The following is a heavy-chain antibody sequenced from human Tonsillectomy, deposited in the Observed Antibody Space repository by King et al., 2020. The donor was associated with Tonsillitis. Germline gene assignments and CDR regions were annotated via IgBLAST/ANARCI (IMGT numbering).Heavy chain of an antibody. J-gene: IGHJ5*02. CDR2: INQDGSGK. Sequence: LVQSGGGLVQPGESLRLSCIVSGFTFSEAWMTWVRHTPGKEVEWVASINQDGSGKYYVESVKGRFTISRDNAKNSLYLQMNSLSAEDAAVYYCARDLDTWGQGTLVTVSS. CDR1: GFTFSEAW. CDR3: ARDLDT. V-gene: IGHV3-7*01.